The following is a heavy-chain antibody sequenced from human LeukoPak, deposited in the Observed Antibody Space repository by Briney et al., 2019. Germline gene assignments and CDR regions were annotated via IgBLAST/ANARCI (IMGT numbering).Heavy chain of an antibody. CDR2: IYYSGST. CDR3: ARTTVTWYFDL. CDR1: GGSISSSSYY. J-gene: IGHJ2*01. V-gene: IGHV4-30-4*01. Sequence: SETLSLTCTVSGGSISSSSYYWSWIRQPPGKGLEWIGYIYYSGSTYYNPSLKSRVTISVDTSKNQFSLKLSSVTAADTAVYYCARTTVTWYFDLWGRGTLVTVSS. D-gene: IGHD4-17*01.